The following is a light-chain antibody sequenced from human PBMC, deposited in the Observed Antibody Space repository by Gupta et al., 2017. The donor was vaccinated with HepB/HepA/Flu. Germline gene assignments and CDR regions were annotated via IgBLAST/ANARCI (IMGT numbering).Light chain of an antibody. J-gene: IGLJ2*01. V-gene: IGLV2-14*03. CDR1: SSDVGTYNN. CDR2: DVS. Sequence: QSALTQPASVSGSPGQSITISCTGTSSDVGTYNNVTWYQQHPGKAPKLMIYDVSSRPSGVSDRFSGSKSGNTASLTISGLQAEDEAGYYCSSYTSFSTVIFGGGTKLTVL. CDR3: SSYTSFSTVI.